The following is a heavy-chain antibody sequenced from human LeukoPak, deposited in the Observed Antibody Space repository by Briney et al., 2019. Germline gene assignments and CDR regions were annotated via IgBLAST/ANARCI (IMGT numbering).Heavy chain of an antibody. CDR3: TTDRYCSSTSCRDY. CDR2: IKSKTDGGTT. V-gene: IGHV3-15*01. Sequence: GGSLRLSCAASGFTFSNAWMSWVRQAPGKGLERVGRIKSKTDGGTTDYAAPVKGRFTISRDDSKNTLYLQMNSLKTEDTAVYYCTTDRYCSSTSCRDYWGQGTLVTVSS. D-gene: IGHD2-2*01. CDR1: GFTFSNAW. J-gene: IGHJ4*02.